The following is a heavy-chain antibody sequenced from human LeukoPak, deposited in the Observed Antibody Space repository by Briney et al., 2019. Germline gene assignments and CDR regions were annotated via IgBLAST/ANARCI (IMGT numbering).Heavy chain of an antibody. CDR3: ARRITMVRGAFDY. Sequence: PSETLSLTCAVYGGSFSGYYWSWIRQLPGKGLEWIGEINHSGSTNYNPSLKSRVTISVDTSKNQFSLKLSSVTAADTAVYYCARRITMVRGAFDYWGQGTLVTVSS. D-gene: IGHD3-10*01. CDR1: GGSFSGYY. J-gene: IGHJ4*02. V-gene: IGHV4-34*01. CDR2: INHSGST.